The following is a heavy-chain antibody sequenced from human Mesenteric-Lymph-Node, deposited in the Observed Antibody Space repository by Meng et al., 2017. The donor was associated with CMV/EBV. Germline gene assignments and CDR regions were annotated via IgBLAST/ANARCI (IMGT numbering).Heavy chain of an antibody. J-gene: IGHJ2*01. CDR2: INHSGST. CDR3: ASHIASAGSYWYFDL. D-gene: IGHD6-13*01. Sequence: GGGLSKNEWSRIRQPTGKGMEWMGEINHSGSTKYKPSLKSRVTISVDTSKNQFSLKLNSVTAADTAVYYCASHIASAGSYWYFDLWTRGTLVTVSS. CDR1: GGGLSKNE. V-gene: IGHV4-34*01.